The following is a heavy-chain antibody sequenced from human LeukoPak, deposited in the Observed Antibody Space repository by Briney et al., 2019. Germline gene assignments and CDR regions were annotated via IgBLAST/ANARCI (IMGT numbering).Heavy chain of an antibody. CDR1: GFTFSSYW. CDR2: INRDGSST. V-gene: IGHV3-74*01. D-gene: IGHD6-19*01. J-gene: IGHJ3*02. Sequence: GGSLRLSCAASGFTFSSYWMHWVRQAPGKGLVWVSRINRDGSSTTYADSVKGRFTISRDNAKNTLYLQMNSLRAEDTAVYYCARARGSGWYDAFDIWGQGTMVTVSS. CDR3: ARARGSGWYDAFDI.